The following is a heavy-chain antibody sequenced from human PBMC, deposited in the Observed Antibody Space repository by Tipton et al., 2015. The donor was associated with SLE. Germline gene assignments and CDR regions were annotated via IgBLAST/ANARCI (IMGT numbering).Heavy chain of an antibody. CDR2: ISAYDGKT. V-gene: IGHV1-18*01. J-gene: IGHJ4*02. CDR1: GYTLSRYA. D-gene: IGHD2-8*02. CDR3: ARVGYCTGGVCPPYFDY. Sequence: QLVQSGSELKKPGASVKVSCKASGYTLSRYAMNWVRQAPGQGLEWMGWISAYDGKTNYGQKFKGRVTMTTDTSTRTAYMELRSLRSDDTAVYCCARVGYCTGGVCPPYFDYWGQGSRITVSS.